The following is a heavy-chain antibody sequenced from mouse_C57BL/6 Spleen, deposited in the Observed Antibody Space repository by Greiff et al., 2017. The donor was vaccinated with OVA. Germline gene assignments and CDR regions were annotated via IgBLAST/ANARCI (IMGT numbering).Heavy chain of an antibody. J-gene: IGHJ1*03. V-gene: IGHV1-39*01. CDR1: GYSFTDYN. Sequence: LEESGPELVKPGASVKISCKASGYSFTDYNMNWVKQSNGKSLEWIGVINPNYGTTSYNQKFKGKATLTVDQSSSTAYMQLNSLTSEDSAVYYWARSTTVVATGYFDVWGTGTTVTVSS. CDR2: INPNYGTT. D-gene: IGHD1-1*01. CDR3: ARSTTVVATGYFDV.